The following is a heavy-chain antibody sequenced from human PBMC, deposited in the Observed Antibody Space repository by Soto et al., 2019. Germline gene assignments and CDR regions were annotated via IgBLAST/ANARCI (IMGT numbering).Heavy chain of an antibody. J-gene: IGHJ6*03. CDR2: ISGNGGSK. CDR3: AKGSTYYYYNMEA. V-gene: IGHV3-23*01. Sequence: PGGSLRLSCTTSGLTFSSFSMTWVRQAPGKGLEWVSSISGNGGSKYYAESVKGRFTISRDNSENKLSLQMNTLTAEDTAIYYCAKGSTYYYYNMEAWGKGTTVTVSS. CDR1: GLTFSSFS. D-gene: IGHD3-10*01.